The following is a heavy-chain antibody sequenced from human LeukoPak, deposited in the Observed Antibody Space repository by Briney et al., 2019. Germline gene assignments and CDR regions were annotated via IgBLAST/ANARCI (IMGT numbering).Heavy chain of an antibody. CDR2: IYYTGSA. CDR3: ASGTYYYFDF. V-gene: IGHV4-39*01. J-gene: IGHJ4*02. D-gene: IGHD1-26*01. CDR1: GASITSSSFY. Sequence: SETLSLTCSVSGASITSSSFYWGWIRQPPGKGLEWIGSIYYTGSADYNPSLKSRVTISVDTSKNQFSLKLTSVTAADAAVYYCASGTYYYFDFWGQGTLVTVSS.